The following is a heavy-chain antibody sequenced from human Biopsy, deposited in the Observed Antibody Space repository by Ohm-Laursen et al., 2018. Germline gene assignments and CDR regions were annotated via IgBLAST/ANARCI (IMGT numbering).Heavy chain of an antibody. V-gene: IGHV4-4*08. Sequence: SETLSLTCCVSGGSLNNHYWSWIRQSPGQGLEWLAYIYSSGRTNYNPSLKRRIIVSVDTSKNQLSRKVTSVTATDTAMYYCARHDRSGYWGLDYWGQGALVTVSA. J-gene: IGHJ4*02. D-gene: IGHD3-22*01. CDR1: GGSLNNHY. CDR2: IYSSGRT. CDR3: ARHDRSGYWGLDY.